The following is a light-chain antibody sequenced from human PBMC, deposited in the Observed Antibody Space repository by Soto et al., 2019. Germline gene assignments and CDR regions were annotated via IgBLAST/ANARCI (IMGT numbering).Light chain of an antibody. J-gene: IGKJ5*01. CDR3: MQSTQLPPT. V-gene: IGKV2D-29*02. CDR2: EVS. CDR1: HSLLHITGETF. Sequence: EMSPTPLYQSFAPGNPASISCKSSHSLLHITGETFLFWYLQKPGQSPQLLIYEVSTRVSGVPDRFSGSGSGTDFILEISRVETDDVGIYYCMQSTQLPPTFGQGTRLEIK.